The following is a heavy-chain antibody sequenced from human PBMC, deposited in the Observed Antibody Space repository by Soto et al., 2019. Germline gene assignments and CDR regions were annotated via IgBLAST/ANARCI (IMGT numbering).Heavy chain of an antibody. CDR1: GGTFNSYT. V-gene: IGHV1-69*02. J-gene: IGHJ4*02. Sequence: QVQLVQSGPEVKKPGSSVKVSCTASGGTFNSYTLNWVRQAPGQRPEGVGRVNPIVGMSTSASKFQGRVTLSADKSTNRAHMDMTGLKSEDTAVYYCATSYGSGSTHFDSWGQGTLVTVAS. D-gene: IGHD3-10*01. CDR3: ATSYGSGSTHFDS. CDR2: VNPIVGMS.